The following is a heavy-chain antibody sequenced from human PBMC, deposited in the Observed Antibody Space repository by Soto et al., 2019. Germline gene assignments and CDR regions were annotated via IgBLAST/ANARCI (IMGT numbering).Heavy chain of an antibody. D-gene: IGHD6-19*01. Sequence: PSETLSITCTVCGDSVSSYYWGWIRQPPGKGLGWIGYIYYSGSTNYNPSLKSRVTISVDTSKNQFSLKLSSVTAADTAVYYCARGQSSGWQYYYYYYMDVWGKGTTLTVSS. CDR3: ARGQSSGWQYYYYYYMDV. CDR2: IYYSGST. J-gene: IGHJ6*03. V-gene: IGHV4-59*02. CDR1: GDSVSSYY.